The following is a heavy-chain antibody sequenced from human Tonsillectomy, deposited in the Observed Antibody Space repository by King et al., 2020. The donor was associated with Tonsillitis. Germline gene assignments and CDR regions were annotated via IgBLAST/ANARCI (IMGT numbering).Heavy chain of an antibody. D-gene: IGHD2-21*02. V-gene: IGHV1-46*03. CDR3: ARGLTHCGGDCYAY. Sequence: LQLVQYGTEEKNPGASVRVSCKASGYTFTTYYLHWVRQAPGQGLEWMGVIDPSDGTTSYAQKFQGRVTMTRDTSTSTVYMELSSLRSEDTAVYYCARGLTHCGGDCYAYWGQGTLVTVSS. CDR1: GYTFTTYY. CDR2: IDPSDGTT. J-gene: IGHJ4*02.